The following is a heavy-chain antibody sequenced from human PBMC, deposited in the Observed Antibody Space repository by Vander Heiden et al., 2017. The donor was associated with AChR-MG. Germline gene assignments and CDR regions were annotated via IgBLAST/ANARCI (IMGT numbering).Heavy chain of an antibody. CDR1: GYTINGHY. CDR2: INPHSGDT. V-gene: IGHV1-2*02. D-gene: IGHD3-3*01. Sequence: QAQLLQSGAEVKKPGASVKVSCKASGYTINGHYMHWVRQAPGKRPEWMGGINPHSGDTKFAQKFQGRVTMTRDTSINTAYMGLSRLTSGDTAMYYCARDVKPVSIFGVVMQYGMDVWGQGTTVTVSS. CDR3: ARDVKPVSIFGVVMQYGMDV. J-gene: IGHJ6*02.